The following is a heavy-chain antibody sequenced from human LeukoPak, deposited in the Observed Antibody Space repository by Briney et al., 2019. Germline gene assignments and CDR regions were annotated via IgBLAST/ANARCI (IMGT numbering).Heavy chain of an antibody. CDR1: GFTVSSNY. J-gene: IGHJ3*02. CDR2: IYSGGST. D-gene: IGHD1-1*01. CDR3: ARTWNGAFDI. Sequence: AASGFTVSSNYMSWVRQAPGKGLECVSVIYSGGSTYYADSVKGRLTISRDNSKNTVYLQMNSLRAEDTAVYYCARTWNGAFDIWGQGTMVTVSS. V-gene: IGHV3-66*01.